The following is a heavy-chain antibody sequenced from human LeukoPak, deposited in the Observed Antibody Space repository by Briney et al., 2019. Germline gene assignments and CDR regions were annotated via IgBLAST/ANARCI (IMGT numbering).Heavy chain of an antibody. J-gene: IGHJ4*02. Sequence: SETLSLTCTVSGGSISSYYWSWIRQPPGKGLEWIGYIYYSGSTNYNPSLKSRVTISVDTSKNQFSLKLSSVTAADTAVYYCARRGSGWYSYYFDYWSQGTLVTVSS. CDR2: IYYSGST. V-gene: IGHV4-59*08. D-gene: IGHD6-19*01. CDR1: GGSISSYY. CDR3: ARRGSGWYSYYFDY.